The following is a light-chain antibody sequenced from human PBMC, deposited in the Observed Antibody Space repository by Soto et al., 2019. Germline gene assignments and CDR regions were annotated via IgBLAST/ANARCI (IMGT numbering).Light chain of an antibody. V-gene: IGKV1-17*01. Sequence: DIQMTQSPSSLSASVGDRVTITCRASQGIGNDLGWYQQKPGKAPKRLIYATSSLQSGVPSRFSGSGSGTDFTLTISSLQPEDFATYYCQQSYSTPRTFGQGTKVDIK. CDR3: QQSYSTPRT. J-gene: IGKJ1*01. CDR2: ATS. CDR1: QGIGND.